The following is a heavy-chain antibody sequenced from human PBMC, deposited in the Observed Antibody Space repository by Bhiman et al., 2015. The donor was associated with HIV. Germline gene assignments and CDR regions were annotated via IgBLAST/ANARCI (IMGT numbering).Heavy chain of an antibody. CDR1: GFIFSTYE. Sequence: EVQLVESGGNLVQPGRSLRLSCAASGFIFSTYEMYWVRQAPGKGLEWIAYISSSGDTIYYADSLMGRFTISRDNTKNTVYLQMDSLRAEDTAVYYCAKDLVKGTVPYYFDWWGQGTLVTVSS. CDR2: ISSSGDTI. D-gene: IGHD2-21*01. V-gene: IGHV3-48*03. J-gene: IGHJ4*02. CDR3: AKDLVKGTVPYYFDW.